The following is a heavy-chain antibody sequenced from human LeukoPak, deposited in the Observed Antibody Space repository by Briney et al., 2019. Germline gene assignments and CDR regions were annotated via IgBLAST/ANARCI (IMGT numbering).Heavy chain of an antibody. V-gene: IGHV4-59*01. Sequence: SETLSLTCTVSGGSISSYYWNWIRQSPGKGLGWIGLIYYTGSANYNPSLKSRVTISVDTSKNQFSLKLSSVTAADTAVYYCARDVEFRYGGYEVGTFDIWGQGTLVTVSS. CDR1: GGSISSYY. D-gene: IGHD5-12*01. J-gene: IGHJ3*02. CDR3: ARDVEFRYGGYEVGTFDI. CDR2: IYYTGSA.